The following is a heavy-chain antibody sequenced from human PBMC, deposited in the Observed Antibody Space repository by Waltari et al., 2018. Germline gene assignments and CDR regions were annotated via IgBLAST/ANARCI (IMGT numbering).Heavy chain of an antibody. CDR3: ATEEAYSSSSRDWYFDL. CDR2: IIPLLGIA. J-gene: IGHJ2*01. D-gene: IGHD6-6*01. CDR1: GGTLSSST. Sequence: QVQLVQSGAEVKKPGSSVKVSCKASGGTLSSSTISWVRQAPGQGLEWMGRIIPLLGIANYAQKFQDRVTVTADKSTSTAYMELSRLRSEDTAVYYCATEEAYSSSSRDWYFDLWGRDTLVTVSS. V-gene: IGHV1-69*08.